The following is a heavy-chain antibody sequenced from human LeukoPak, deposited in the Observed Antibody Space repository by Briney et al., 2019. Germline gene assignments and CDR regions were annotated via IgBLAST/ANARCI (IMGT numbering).Heavy chain of an antibody. J-gene: IGHJ6*03. CDR2: ISAYNGNT. D-gene: IGHD5-18*01. V-gene: IGHV1-18*01. CDR3: ARGRGYIYGYYYYYMDV. CDR1: GYTFTSYG. Sequence: AAVKVSCKASGYTFTSYGISWGRQAPGQGLEWMGWISAYNGNTNYAQKLQGRVTMTTDTSTSTAYMELRSLRSDDTAVYYCARGRGYIYGYYYYYMDVWGKGTTVTVSS.